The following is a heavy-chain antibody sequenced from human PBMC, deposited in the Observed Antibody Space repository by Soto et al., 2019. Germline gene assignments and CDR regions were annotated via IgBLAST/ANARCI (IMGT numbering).Heavy chain of an antibody. Sequence: QVQLQESGPGLVKPSETLSLTCTVSGGSISSYYWSWIRQPAGKGLEWIGRIYTSGSTNYNPSLTSRVTMSVDTSKNQFSLKLSSVTAADTAVYYCARHIVVVPAAIGWFDPWGQGTLVTVSS. V-gene: IGHV4-4*07. D-gene: IGHD2-2*01. CDR2: IYTSGST. CDR3: ARHIVVVPAAIGWFDP. CDR1: GGSISSYY. J-gene: IGHJ5*02.